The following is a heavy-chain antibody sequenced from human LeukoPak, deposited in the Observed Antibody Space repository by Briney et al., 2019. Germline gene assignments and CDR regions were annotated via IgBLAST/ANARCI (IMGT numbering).Heavy chain of an antibody. D-gene: IGHD1-26*01. Sequence: GGSLRLSCAASGFTFSSYSMNWVRQAPGKGLEWVSSISSSSSYIYYADSVKGRFTISRDNAKNSLYLQMNSLRAEDTAVYYCVRAGWELRTGDVFDYWGQGTLVTVSS. CDR3: VRAGWELRTGDVFDY. CDR2: ISSSSSYI. CDR1: GFTFSSYS. V-gene: IGHV3-21*01. J-gene: IGHJ4*02.